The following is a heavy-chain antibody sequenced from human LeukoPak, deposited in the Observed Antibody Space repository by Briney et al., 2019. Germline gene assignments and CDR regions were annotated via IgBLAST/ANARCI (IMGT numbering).Heavy chain of an antibody. J-gene: IGHJ4*02. D-gene: IGHD6-13*01. V-gene: IGHV1-69*13. CDR3: ARVNRIAAAGID. CDR1: GGTFSSYA. Sequence: ASVKVSCKASGGTFSSYAISWVRQAPGQGLEWMGGIIPLFGTADYAQKFQGRVTITADESTSTAYMELSSLRSEDTAVYYCARVNRIAAAGIDWGQGTLVTVSS. CDR2: IIPLFGTA.